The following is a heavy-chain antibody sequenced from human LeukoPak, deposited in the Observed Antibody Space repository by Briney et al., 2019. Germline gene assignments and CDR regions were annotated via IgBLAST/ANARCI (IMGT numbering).Heavy chain of an antibody. CDR3: ARESYCSGGSCYSGNHKYYYYMDV. V-gene: IGHV3-21*01. Sequence: PGGSLRLSCAASGFTFSSYSMNWVRQAPGKGLEWVSSISSSSSYIYYADSVKGRFTISRDNAKNSLYLQMNSLRAEDTAVYYCARESYCSGGSCYSGNHKYYYYMDVWGKGTTVTVSS. CDR1: GFTFSSYS. J-gene: IGHJ6*03. CDR2: ISSSSSYI. D-gene: IGHD2-15*01.